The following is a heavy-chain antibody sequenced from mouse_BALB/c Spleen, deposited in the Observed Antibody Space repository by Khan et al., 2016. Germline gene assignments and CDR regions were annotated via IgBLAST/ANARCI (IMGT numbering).Heavy chain of an antibody. Sequence: EVKLLESGTVLARPGASVKMSCKASGYTFSSYWMHWVKQRPGQGLEWIGVIYPGNSDATYNQKFKGKAELTAVTSTSTAYMELSSLTNEDSAVYYCTRVDTTGYAWFAYWGQGTLVTVSA. V-gene: IGHV1-5*01. CDR2: IYPGNSDA. CDR3: TRVDTTGYAWFAY. CDR1: GYTFSSYW. D-gene: IGHD3-2*01. J-gene: IGHJ3*01.